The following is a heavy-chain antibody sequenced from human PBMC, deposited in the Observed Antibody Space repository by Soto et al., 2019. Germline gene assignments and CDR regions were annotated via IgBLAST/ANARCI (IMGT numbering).Heavy chain of an antibody. CDR1: GVSVTNSSYY. CDR2: VYYRGRS. J-gene: IGHJ4*02. D-gene: IGHD4-17*01. V-gene: IGHV4-39*01. CDR3: VRQRTTVPTLAYSDY. Sequence: SETLSLTCTVSGVSVTNSSYYWGWIRQSPGQGLEWIGSVYYRGRSSSKSSVKSRVTISVETSKNRFSLSLNSVTASDTAVYCCVRQRTTVPTLAYSDYWGPGALVTVSS.